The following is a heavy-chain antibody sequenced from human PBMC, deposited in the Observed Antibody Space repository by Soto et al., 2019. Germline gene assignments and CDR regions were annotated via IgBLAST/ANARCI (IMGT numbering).Heavy chain of an antibody. V-gene: IGHV1-69*13. CDR3: ARDQPIAARTYYYYGMDV. CDR1: GGTFSSYA. CDR2: IIPIFGTA. J-gene: IGHJ6*02. Sequence: SVKVSCKASGGTFSSYAISWVRQAPGQGLEWMGGIIPIFGTANYAQKFQGRVTITADESTSTAYMELSSLRSEDTAVYYCARDQPIAARTYYYYGMDVWGQGTTVTVSS. D-gene: IGHD6-6*01.